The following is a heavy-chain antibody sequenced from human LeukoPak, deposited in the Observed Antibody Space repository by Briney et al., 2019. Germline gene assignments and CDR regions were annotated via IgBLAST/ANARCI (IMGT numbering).Heavy chain of an antibody. D-gene: IGHD6-19*01. J-gene: IGHJ4*02. CDR3: AGGPGIAVAAMTAPFDY. V-gene: IGHV4-39*01. CDR2: IYYSGST. Sequence: SETLSLTCTVSAGSISSSSDYRGSIRQPPGKRLGWIGFIYYSGSTYDNPSLKSRVTISVDTSKNPFSMKLGTLNAADTAVYYCAGGPGIAVAAMTAPFDYWGQGTLVTVSS. CDR1: AGSISSSSDY.